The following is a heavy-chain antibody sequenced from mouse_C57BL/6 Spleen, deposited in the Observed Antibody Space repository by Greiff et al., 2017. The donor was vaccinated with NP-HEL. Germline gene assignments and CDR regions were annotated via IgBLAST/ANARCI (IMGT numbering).Heavy chain of an antibody. CDR3: ARLGTVVFDY. Sequence: VQLQQSGPELVKPGASVKISCKASGYAFSSSWMNWVKQRPGKGLEWIGRIYPGDGDTNYNGKFKGKATLTADKSSSTAYMQLSSLTSEDSAVYFCARLGTVVFDYWGQGTTLTVSS. V-gene: IGHV1-82*01. CDR1: GYAFSSSW. J-gene: IGHJ2*01. D-gene: IGHD1-1*01. CDR2: IYPGDGDT.